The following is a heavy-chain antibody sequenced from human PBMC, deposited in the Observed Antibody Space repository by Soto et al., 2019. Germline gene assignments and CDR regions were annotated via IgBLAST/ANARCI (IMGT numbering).Heavy chain of an antibody. Sequence: ASVKVSCKASGYTFTGYYMHWVRQAPGQGLEWMGWINPNSGGTNYAQKFQGWVTMTRDTSISTAYMELRSLRSDDTGVYYCARAGSSLGYAMDVWGRGTTVTVSS. V-gene: IGHV1-2*04. CDR3: ARAGSSLGYAMDV. J-gene: IGHJ6*02. CDR1: GYTFTGYY. D-gene: IGHD3-10*01. CDR2: INPNSGGT.